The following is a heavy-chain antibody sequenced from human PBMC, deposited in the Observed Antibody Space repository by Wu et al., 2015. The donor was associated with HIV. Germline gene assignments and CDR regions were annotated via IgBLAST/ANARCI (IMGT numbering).Heavy chain of an antibody. CDR2: INPNSGGT. Sequence: QVQLVQSGAEVKKPGASVKVSCKASGYTFTGYYMHWVRQAPGQGLEWMGWINPNSGGTNYAQKFQGRVTMTRDTSISTAYMELSRLRSEDTAVYYCAREGEDGSGYYAYLQHWGQGTLVTVSS. D-gene: IGHD3-22*01. V-gene: IGHV1-2*02. CDR3: AREGEDGSGYYAYLQH. J-gene: IGHJ1*01. CDR1: GYTFTGYY.